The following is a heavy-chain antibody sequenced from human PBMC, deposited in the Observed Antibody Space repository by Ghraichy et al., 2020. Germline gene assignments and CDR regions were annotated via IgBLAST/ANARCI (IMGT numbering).Heavy chain of an antibody. CDR1: GFSLSTSGVA. Sequence: SGPTLVKPTQTLTLTCTFSGFSLSTSGVAVGWIRQPPGKALEWLALIYWHDVKYYSASLESRLTITKDTSKNQVVLTMTNMDPVDTATYYCAHEPRYYGNSHPGPYFDYWGQGTLVTVSS. D-gene: IGHD4-23*01. J-gene: IGHJ4*02. CDR2: IYWHDVK. CDR3: AHEPRYYGNSHPGPYFDY. V-gene: IGHV2-5*01.